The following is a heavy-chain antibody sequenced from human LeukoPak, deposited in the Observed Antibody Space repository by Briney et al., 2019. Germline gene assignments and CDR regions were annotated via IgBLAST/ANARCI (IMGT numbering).Heavy chain of an antibody. D-gene: IGHD2-2*01. CDR1: GGSFSGYY. CDR2: INHSGST. Sequence: PSETLSLTCAVYGGSFSGYYWSWIRQPPGKGLEWIGEINHSGSTNYNPSLKSRVTISVDTSKNRFSLKLSSETAADTAVYYCARGIIVVVPAAIPYMDVWGKGTTVTVSS. J-gene: IGHJ6*03. V-gene: IGHV4-34*01. CDR3: ARGIIVVVPAAIPYMDV.